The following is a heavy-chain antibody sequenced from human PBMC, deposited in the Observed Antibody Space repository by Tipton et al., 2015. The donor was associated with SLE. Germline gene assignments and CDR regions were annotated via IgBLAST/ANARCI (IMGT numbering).Heavy chain of an antibody. V-gene: IGHV3-30*03. CDR3: ARGDPIHY. D-gene: IGHD2-21*02. CDR2: ISYDANKN. CDR1: GFTFSSYW. J-gene: IGHJ4*02. Sequence: SLRLSCAASGFTFSSYWMHWVCQAPGKGLEWVAHISYDANKNYYADSVKGRFTISRDSSKNTLYLQMSSLRVDDTAVYYCARGDPIHYWGQGTLVTVSS.